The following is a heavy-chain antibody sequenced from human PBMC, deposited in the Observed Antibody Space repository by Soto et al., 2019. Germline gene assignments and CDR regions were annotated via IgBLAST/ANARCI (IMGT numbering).Heavy chain of an antibody. Sequence: QVQLVQSGAEVKKPGASVKVSCKASGYTFSSYGISWVRQAPGQGLEWMGWISAYNGNTNYAQKLQGRVTMTTDTSTSTAYMELRSLRSDDTAVYYCARDSSSSRHYYYYGMDVWGQGTTVTVSS. CDR2: ISAYNGNT. CDR3: ARDSSSSRHYYYYGMDV. CDR1: GYTFSSYG. V-gene: IGHV1-18*01. D-gene: IGHD6-13*01. J-gene: IGHJ6*02.